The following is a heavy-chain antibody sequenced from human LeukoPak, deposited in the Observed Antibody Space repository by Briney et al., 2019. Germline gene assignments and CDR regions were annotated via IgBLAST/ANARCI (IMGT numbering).Heavy chain of an antibody. CDR3: ARPTSIIPASNIYYYYYAMDV. Sequence: ASVTVSRKASGYTFTSYYMHWVRQAPGQGLEWMGIINPSGGTTTYAQKFQGRVTMNRDTSPSTVYMELSSLSSEDTAVYYCARPTSIIPASNIYYYYYAMDVWGQGTTVTVSS. CDR2: INPSGGTT. V-gene: IGHV1-46*01. J-gene: IGHJ6*02. D-gene: IGHD2-2*01. CDR1: GYTFTSYY.